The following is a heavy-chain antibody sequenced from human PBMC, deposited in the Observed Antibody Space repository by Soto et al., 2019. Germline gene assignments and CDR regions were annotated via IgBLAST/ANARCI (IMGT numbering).Heavy chain of an antibody. V-gene: IGHV3-21*01. CDR2: ISSSSSYI. Sequence: EVQLVESGGGLVKPGGSLRLSCAASGFSFSTYSMNWVRQAPGKGLEWVSSISSSSSYIYYPDSVKGRFTISRDNAKNSLYLQMNSLRAEDTAVYYCARAGRGDWYSDLWGRGTLVTVSS. CDR3: ARAGRGDWYSDL. CDR1: GFSFSTYS. D-gene: IGHD3-16*01. J-gene: IGHJ2*01.